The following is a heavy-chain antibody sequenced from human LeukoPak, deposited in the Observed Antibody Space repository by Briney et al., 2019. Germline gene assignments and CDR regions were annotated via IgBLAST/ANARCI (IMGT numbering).Heavy chain of an antibody. CDR3: ARARSYCTNGVCLYYFDY. CDR1: GYTFTGYY. CDR2: INPNSGGT. D-gene: IGHD2-8*01. Sequence: ASVKVSCKASGYTFTGYYMHWVRQAPGQGLEWMGWINPNSGGTNYAQKFQSRVTMTRDTSISTAYMELSRLRSDDTAVYYCARARSYCTNGVCLYYFDYWGQGTLVTVSS. V-gene: IGHV1-2*02. J-gene: IGHJ4*02.